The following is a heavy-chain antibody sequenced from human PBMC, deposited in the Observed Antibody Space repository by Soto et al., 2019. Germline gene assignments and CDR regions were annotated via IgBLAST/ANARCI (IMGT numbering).Heavy chain of an antibody. CDR1: GFTFSSYA. CDR3: ARDRLRYNWNDFPYYYYGMDV. D-gene: IGHD1-1*01. J-gene: IGHJ6*02. V-gene: IGHV3-30-3*01. Sequence: ESGGGVVQPGRSLRLSCAASGFTFSSYAMPWVRQAPGKGLEWVAVISYDGSNKYYADSVKGRFTISRDNSKNTLYLQMNSLRTEDTAVYYCARDRLRYNWNDFPYYYYGMDVWGQGTTVTVSS. CDR2: ISYDGSNK.